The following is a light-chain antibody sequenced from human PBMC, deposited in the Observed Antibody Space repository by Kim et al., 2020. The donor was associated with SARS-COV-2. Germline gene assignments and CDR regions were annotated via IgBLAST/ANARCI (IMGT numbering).Light chain of an antibody. V-gene: IGKV1-27*01. CDR1: QGISSN. J-gene: IGKJ1*01. CDR2: DAS. CDR3: QKYNGAPWT. Sequence: DIQMTQSPSSLSASVGDSVTITCRASQGISSNVAWYQQKPGDVPKLLIYDASALLSGVPSRFSGSGSGTDFTLTISSLQPEDVATYYCQKYNGAPWTFGQGTKVEIK.